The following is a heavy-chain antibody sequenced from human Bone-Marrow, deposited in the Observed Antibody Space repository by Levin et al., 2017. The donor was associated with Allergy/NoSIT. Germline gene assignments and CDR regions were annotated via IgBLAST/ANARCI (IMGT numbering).Heavy chain of an antibody. CDR2: IFPGDSDT. Sequence: GGSLRLSCEGSGYSFPNYWIGWVRQMPGKGLEWMGIIFPGDSDTRYSPSFQSQVTISADKSINTAYLQWNSLRASDTAIYYCVRQQWGRTWRNAVTTFGLGFWGQGTLVTVSS. CDR1: GYSFPNYW. V-gene: IGHV5-51*01. J-gene: IGHJ4*02. D-gene: IGHD3-10*02. CDR3: VRQQWGRTWRNAVTTFGLGF.